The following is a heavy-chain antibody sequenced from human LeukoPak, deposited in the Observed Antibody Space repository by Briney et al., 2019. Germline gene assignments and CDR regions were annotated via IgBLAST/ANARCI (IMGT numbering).Heavy chain of an antibody. CDR1: GGSISSYY. CDR2: IYYSGST. Sequence: SETLSLTCTVSGGSISSYYWSWIRQPPGKGLEWIGYIYYSGSTNYNPSLKSRVTISVDTSKNQFSLKLSSVTAADTAVYYCARHRRGVGVIAYYYYGMDVWGQGTTVTVSS. D-gene: IGHD3-10*01. V-gene: IGHV4-59*08. J-gene: IGHJ6*02. CDR3: ARHRRGVGVIAYYYYGMDV.